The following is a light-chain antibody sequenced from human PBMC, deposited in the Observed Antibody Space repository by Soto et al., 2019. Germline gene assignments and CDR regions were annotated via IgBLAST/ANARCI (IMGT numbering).Light chain of an antibody. Sequence: QSALTQPASVSGSPGQSITVSCTGTSNDVGAYNYVSWYQQHPGTAPKLMIYDVSNRPSGVSNRFSGSKSGNTASLTISGLQAEDEADYYCTSYTSGRTYVFGTGTKLTVL. CDR2: DVS. CDR1: SNDVGAYNY. CDR3: TSYTSGRTYV. V-gene: IGLV2-14*03. J-gene: IGLJ1*01.